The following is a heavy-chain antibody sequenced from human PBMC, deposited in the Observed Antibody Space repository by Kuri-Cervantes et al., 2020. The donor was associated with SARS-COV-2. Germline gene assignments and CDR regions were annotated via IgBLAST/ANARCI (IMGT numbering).Heavy chain of an antibody. J-gene: IGHJ4*02. CDR3: AKGVSNCVGCDY. CDR2: ISWDGGST. Sequence: GESLKISCAASGFTFDDYTMHWVRQAPGKGLEWVSLISWDGGSTYYADSVKGRFTISRDNSKNSLYLQMNSLRAEDTAVYYCAKGVSNCVGCDYWGQGTLVTVSS. D-gene: IGHD2-21*01. V-gene: IGHV3-43*01. CDR1: GFTFDDYT.